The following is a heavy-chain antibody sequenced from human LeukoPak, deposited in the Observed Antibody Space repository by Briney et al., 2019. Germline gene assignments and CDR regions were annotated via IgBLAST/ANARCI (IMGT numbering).Heavy chain of an antibody. CDR2: ISGSGGST. CDR1: GFTVSSNS. J-gene: IGHJ4*02. CDR3: AKDRITMVRGVYDY. Sequence: GGSLRLSCTVSGFTVSSNSMSWVRQAPGKGLEWVSAISGSGGSTYYADSVKGRFTISRDNSKNTLYLQMNSLRAEDTAVYYCAKDRITMVRGVYDYWGQGTLVTVSS. V-gene: IGHV3-23*01. D-gene: IGHD3-10*01.